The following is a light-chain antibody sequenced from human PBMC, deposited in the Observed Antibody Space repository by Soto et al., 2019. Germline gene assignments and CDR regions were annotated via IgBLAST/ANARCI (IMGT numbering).Light chain of an antibody. CDR3: QQRSNWPIIT. Sequence: IVLTHSPGTLSLSPGEIATLSVRAVQSVTSGYLAWYQQKPGQAPRLLIYGASTRDTGIPDRFSGSGSGTDFTLTISRLEPEDFAVYYCQQRSNWPIITFGQGTRLEIK. V-gene: IGKV3D-20*02. J-gene: IGKJ5*01. CDR1: QSVTSGY. CDR2: GAS.